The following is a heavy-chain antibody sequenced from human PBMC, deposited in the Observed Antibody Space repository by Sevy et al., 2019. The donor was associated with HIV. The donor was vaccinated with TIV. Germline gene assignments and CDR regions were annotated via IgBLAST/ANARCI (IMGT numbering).Heavy chain of an antibody. CDR3: ARGVANCGDSACHKTDF. D-gene: IGHD2-21*01. CDR1: GFTFSPYS. CDR2: INGPSNAI. Sequence: GGSLRLSCAASGFTFSPYSMHWVRQAPGKGLEWISYINGPSNAIFYADSVRGRFTVSRDNGKNSLYLQMNSLRAEDSALYYCARGVANCGDSACHKTDFWGQGTLVTVSS. V-gene: IGHV3-48*01. J-gene: IGHJ4*02.